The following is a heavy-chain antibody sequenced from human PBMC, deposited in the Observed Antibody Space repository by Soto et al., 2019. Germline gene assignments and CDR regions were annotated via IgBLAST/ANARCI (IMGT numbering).Heavy chain of an antibody. V-gene: IGHV4-59*01. CDR2: IYYSGST. D-gene: IGHD4-4*01. Sequence: SETLSLTCTVAGGSISSYYWSWIRQPPGKGLEWIGYIYYSGSTNYNPSLKSRVTISVDTSKNQFSLKLSSVTAADTAVYYCARDGDGRMTTNPYYYNGMDVWGPGTTVTVSS. CDR1: GGSISSYY. CDR3: ARDGDGRMTTNPYYYNGMDV. J-gene: IGHJ6*02.